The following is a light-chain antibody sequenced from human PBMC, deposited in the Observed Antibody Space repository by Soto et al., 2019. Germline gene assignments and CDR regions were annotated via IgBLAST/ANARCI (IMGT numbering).Light chain of an antibody. V-gene: IGKV1-5*03. J-gene: IGKJ1*01. CDR2: KAS. Sequence: EIQMTQSPDTLSGSAGDRDTLSCWASQAISSWLAWYQQKPGKSPKLLIYKASTLKSGVPSRFSGSGSGTEFTLTISSLQPDDFATYYCQQYNSFTCTFGQGTKVDIK. CDR1: QAISSW. CDR3: QQYNSFTCT.